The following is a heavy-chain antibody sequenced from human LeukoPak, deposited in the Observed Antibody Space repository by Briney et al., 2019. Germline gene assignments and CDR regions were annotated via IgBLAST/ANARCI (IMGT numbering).Heavy chain of an antibody. J-gene: IGHJ6*03. Sequence: ASVKVSCKASGYTFSSYAISWVRQAPGQGLEWMGGIIPIFGTANYAQKFQGRVTITADESTSTAYMELSSLRSEDTAVYYCGLSRSSTSPYYYYYMDVWGKGTTVTVSS. D-gene: IGHD2-2*01. V-gene: IGHV1-69*13. CDR1: GYTFSSYA. CDR2: IIPIFGTA. CDR3: GLSRSSTSPYYYYYMDV.